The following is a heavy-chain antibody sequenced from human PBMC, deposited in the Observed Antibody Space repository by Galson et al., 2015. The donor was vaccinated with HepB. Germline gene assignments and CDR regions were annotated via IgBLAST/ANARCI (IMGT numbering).Heavy chain of an antibody. D-gene: IGHD6-19*01. CDR3: ASHLQVAGPWLLDY. Sequence: SLRLSCAASGFTFSSFSMSWVRQAAGRGLEWVSAISASGESTYYADSVKGRFTISRDNSRNTLYLRMNSLRVEDTADYYCASHLQVAGPWLLDYWGQGTLVTVSS. CDR1: GFTFSSFS. J-gene: IGHJ4*02. CDR2: ISASGEST. V-gene: IGHV3-23*01.